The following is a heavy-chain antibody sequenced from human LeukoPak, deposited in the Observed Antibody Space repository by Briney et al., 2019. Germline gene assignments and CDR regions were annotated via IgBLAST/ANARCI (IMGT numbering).Heavy chain of an antibody. D-gene: IGHD3-22*01. Sequence: PGGSLRLSCAASGCTFSSYAMSWVRQAPGKGLDWVSAVSGSGGRTYYADSVKGRFTISRDNSKNTLYLQMNSLRAEDTAVYYCAKDLGGEGRYDSSGYNDYWGQGTLVTVSS. J-gene: IGHJ4*02. V-gene: IGHV3-23*01. CDR2: VSGSGGRT. CDR3: AKDLGGEGRYDSSGYNDY. CDR1: GCTFSSYA.